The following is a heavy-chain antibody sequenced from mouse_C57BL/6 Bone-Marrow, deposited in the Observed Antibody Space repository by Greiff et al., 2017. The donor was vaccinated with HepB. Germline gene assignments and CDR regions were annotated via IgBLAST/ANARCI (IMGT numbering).Heavy chain of an antibody. Sequence: VQLQQPGAELVRPGSSVKLSCKASGYTFTSYWMDWVKQRPGQGLEWIGNIYPSDSETHYNQKFKDKATLTVDKSSSTAYMQLSSLTSEDSAVYYCAREVGYYYGSSYDFAYWGQGTLVTVSA. CDR2: IYPSDSET. V-gene: IGHV1-61*01. CDR3: AREVGYYYGSSYDFAY. J-gene: IGHJ3*01. CDR1: GYTFTSYW. D-gene: IGHD1-1*01.